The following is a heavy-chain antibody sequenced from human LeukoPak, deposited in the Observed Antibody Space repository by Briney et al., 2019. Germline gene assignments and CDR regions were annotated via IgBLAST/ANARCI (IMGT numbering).Heavy chain of an antibody. CDR1: GFTFSSYA. J-gene: IGHJ4*02. D-gene: IGHD3-22*01. CDR2: ISYDGSNK. V-gene: IGHV3-30-3*01. Sequence: GGSLRLSCEASGFTFSSYAMHWVRQAPGKGLEWVAVISYDGSNKYYADSVKGRFTISRDNSKNTLYLQMNSLRAEDTAVYYCASPPYSYYYDSSGYYGGFDYWGQGTLVTVSS. CDR3: ASPPYSYYYDSSGYYGGFDY.